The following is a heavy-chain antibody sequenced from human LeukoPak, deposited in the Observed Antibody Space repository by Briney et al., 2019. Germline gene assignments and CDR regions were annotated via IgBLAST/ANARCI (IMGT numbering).Heavy chain of an antibody. CDR3: ARGDYNYPYFDS. Sequence: SETLSLTCAVSGGSTTTGGFAWSWIRQPPGKGLEWIGYIYHRGHTYYNPSLTSRVTMSVDRSKNQFSLNLSSVTAADTAVYYCARGDYNYPYFDSWGQGTLVTVSS. V-gene: IGHV4-30-2*01. CDR2: IYHRGHT. D-gene: IGHD1-1*01. CDR1: GGSTTTGGFA. J-gene: IGHJ4*02.